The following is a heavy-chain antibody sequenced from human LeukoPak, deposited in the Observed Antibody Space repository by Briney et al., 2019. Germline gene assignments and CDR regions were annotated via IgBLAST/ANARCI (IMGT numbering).Heavy chain of an antibody. Sequence: ASVKVSCKASGGTFSSYAISWVRQAPGQGLEWMGGIIPIFGTANYAQKFQGRVTITTDESTSTAYMELSSLRAEDTAVYYCARAKLDTAMVISLSYWGQETLGTVYS. D-gene: IGHD5-18*01. CDR3: ARAKLDTAMVISLSY. V-gene: IGHV1-69*05. J-gene: IGHJ4*02. CDR2: IIPIFGTA. CDR1: GGTFSSYA.